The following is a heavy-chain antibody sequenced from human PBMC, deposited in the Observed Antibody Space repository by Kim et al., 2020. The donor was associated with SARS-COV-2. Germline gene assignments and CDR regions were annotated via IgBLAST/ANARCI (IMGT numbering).Heavy chain of an antibody. D-gene: IGHD3-10*01. CDR3: ARDGITMVRGVIITGAFDI. CDR2: IWYDGSNK. V-gene: IGHV3-33*01. J-gene: IGHJ3*02. Sequence: GGSLRLSCAASGFTFSSYGMHWVRQAPGKGLEWVAVIWYDGSNKYYADSVKGRFTISRDNSKNTLYLQMNSLRAEDTAVYYCARDGITMVRGVIITGAFDIWGQGTMVTVSS. CDR1: GFTFSSYG.